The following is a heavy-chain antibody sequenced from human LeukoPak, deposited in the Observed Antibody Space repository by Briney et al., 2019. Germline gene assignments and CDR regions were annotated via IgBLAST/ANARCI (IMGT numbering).Heavy chain of an antibody. D-gene: IGHD2-2*02. J-gene: IGHJ5*02. Sequence: SETLSLTCAVYGGSFSGYYWSWIRQPPGKGVEWIGEINHSGSTNYNPSLKSRVTISVDTSKNQFSLKLSSVTAADTAVYYCARRKGIVVVPAAIRRWSNWFDPWGQGTLVTVSS. CDR1: GGSFSGYY. CDR2: INHSGST. CDR3: ARRKGIVVVPAAIRRWSNWFDP. V-gene: IGHV4-34*01.